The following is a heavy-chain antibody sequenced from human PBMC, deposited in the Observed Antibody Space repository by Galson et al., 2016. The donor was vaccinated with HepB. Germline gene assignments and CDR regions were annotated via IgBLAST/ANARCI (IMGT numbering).Heavy chain of an antibody. Sequence: LRLSCAASGFTFTDYGMHWVRQAPGKGLEWVAVISFDGNNKQYADSVKGRFTISRDDSSSTLHLQMDSLRAEDTAVYYCISSGWYIGFDYWGQGTLVTVSS. D-gene: IGHD6-19*01. J-gene: IGHJ4*02. CDR1: GFTFTDYG. V-gene: IGHV3-30*03. CDR2: ISFDGNNK. CDR3: ISSGWYIGFDY.